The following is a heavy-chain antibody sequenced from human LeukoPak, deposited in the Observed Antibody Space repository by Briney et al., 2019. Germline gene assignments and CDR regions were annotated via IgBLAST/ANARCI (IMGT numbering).Heavy chain of an antibody. CDR3: TAGAGDYGNDY. J-gene: IGHJ4*02. CDR1: GFTFSNAW. Sequence: KTGGSLRLSCAASGFTFSNAWMTWVRQAPGKGLEWVGRIKSKADGGTTDYAAPVKGRFTISRDDSKNALYLQMNSLKIDDTAVYYCTAGAGDYGNDYWGQGTLVTVSS. D-gene: IGHD4-17*01. CDR2: IKSKADGGTT. V-gene: IGHV3-15*01.